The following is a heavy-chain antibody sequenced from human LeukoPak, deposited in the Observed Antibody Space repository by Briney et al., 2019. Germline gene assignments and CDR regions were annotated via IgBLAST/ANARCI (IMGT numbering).Heavy chain of an antibody. CDR3: ARVYYSNSYDYWYFDL. J-gene: IGHJ2*01. V-gene: IGHV4-59*01. D-gene: IGHD6-13*01. Sequence: SSETLSLTCTVSGGSIRSYYWSWIRQPPGKGLEWIAYIYYSGSTNYNPSLKSRVTISVDTSKNQFSLKLSSVTAADTAVYYCARVYYSNSYDYWYFDLWGRGTLVTVSS. CDR2: IYYSGST. CDR1: GGSIRSYY.